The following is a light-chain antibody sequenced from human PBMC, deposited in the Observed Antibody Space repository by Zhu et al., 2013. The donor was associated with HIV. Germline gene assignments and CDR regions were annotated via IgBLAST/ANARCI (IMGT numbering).Light chain of an antibody. Sequence: TQSPATLSVSPGDRVTLSCRAGRDLKTNVAWYQQKPGQPPRLLIYGASSRATGIPARFSGSGSGTDFTLTISRLEPEDFAVYYCQQYGNSPRTFGQGTKVE. CDR1: RDLKTN. CDR2: GAS. CDR3: QQYGNSPRT. V-gene: IGKV3-20*01. J-gene: IGKJ1*01.